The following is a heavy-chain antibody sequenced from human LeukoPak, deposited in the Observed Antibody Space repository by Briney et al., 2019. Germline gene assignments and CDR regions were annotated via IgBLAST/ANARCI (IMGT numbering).Heavy chain of an antibody. J-gene: IGHJ1*01. D-gene: IGHD2-15*01. Sequence: GGSLRLSCAASGFTFTSYAMNWVRQAPGKGLEWVSAISGSGGSTYYADSVKGRFTVSRDNSENTLFLQMNSLRAEDTAIYYCAKDTNVVVPEYFQYWGQGTLVTVSS. CDR1: GFTFTSYA. CDR3: AKDTNVVVPEYFQY. V-gene: IGHV3-23*01. CDR2: ISGSGGST.